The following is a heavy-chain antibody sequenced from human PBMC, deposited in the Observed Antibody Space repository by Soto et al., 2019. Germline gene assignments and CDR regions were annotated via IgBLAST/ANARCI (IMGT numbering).Heavy chain of an antibody. V-gene: IGHV3-11*05. D-gene: IGHD4-4*01. CDR2: ISSSSSYT. J-gene: IGHJ1*01. CDR3: ARAPRGDYSYFQH. CDR1: GFTFSDGC. Sequence: PGGSLRLSWAASGFTFSDGCMSWIRQAPGKGLEWVSYISSSSSYTNYADSVKGRFTISRDNAKNSLYLQMNSLRAEDTAVYYCARAPRGDYSYFQHWGQGTLVTVSS.